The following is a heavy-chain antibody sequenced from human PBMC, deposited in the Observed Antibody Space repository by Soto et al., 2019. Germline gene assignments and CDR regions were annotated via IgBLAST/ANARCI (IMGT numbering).Heavy chain of an antibody. CDR3: VKDACQYCSGGNGQCDC. J-gene: IGHJ4*02. CDR2: ISYDGSNE. Sequence: QVQLVESGGGVVQPGRSLRLSCAASGFTFSSYGMHWVRQAPGKGLEWVAVISYDGSNEYYADSVKGRFTISRDNSKDTLYLQMNSLRAEATSVCYCVKDACQYCSGGNGQCDCWGQGTMVTVSS. V-gene: IGHV3-30*18. CDR1: GFTFSSYG. D-gene: IGHD2-15*01.